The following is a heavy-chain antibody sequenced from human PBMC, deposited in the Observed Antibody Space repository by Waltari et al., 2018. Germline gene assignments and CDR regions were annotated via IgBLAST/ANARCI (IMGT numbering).Heavy chain of an antibody. CDR1: GGSISSSSYY. Sequence: QLQLQESGPGLVKPSETLSLTCTVSGGSISSSSYYWGWIRQPPGKGLEWIGSIYYSGSTYYNPSLKSRVTISVDTSKNQFSLKLSSVTAADTAGYYCARALGQQQLVNSEYFQHWGQGTLVTVSS. CDR3: ARALGQQQLVNSEYFQH. D-gene: IGHD6-13*01. CDR2: IYYSGST. V-gene: IGHV4-39*07. J-gene: IGHJ1*01.